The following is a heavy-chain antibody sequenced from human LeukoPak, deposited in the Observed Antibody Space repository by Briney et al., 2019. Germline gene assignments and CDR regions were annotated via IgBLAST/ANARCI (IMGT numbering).Heavy chain of an antibody. V-gene: IGHV3-30*04. CDR3: AELGITMIGGV. J-gene: IGHJ6*04. Sequence: GGSLRLSCAASGFTFSTYAMHWVRQAPGKGLEWVAVISYDGSNKYYADSVKGRFTISRDNSKNTQYLQMNSLRAEDTAVYYCAELGITMIGGVWGKGTTVTISS. CDR1: GFTFSTYA. D-gene: IGHD3-10*02. CDR2: ISYDGSNK.